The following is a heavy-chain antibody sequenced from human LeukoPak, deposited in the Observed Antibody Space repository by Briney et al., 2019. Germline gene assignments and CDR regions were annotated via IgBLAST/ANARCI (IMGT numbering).Heavy chain of an antibody. D-gene: IGHD3-10*01. V-gene: IGHV4-31*03. CDR2: IYYSGSA. Sequence: SETLSLTCTVSGVSISSGGYYWSWIRQHPGKGLEWIGYIYYSGSAYYNPFLKSRVTISVDTSENQFSLKLSSVTAADTAVYYCARVNYGSATKEDYWGQGTLVTVSS. J-gene: IGHJ4*02. CDR3: ARVNYGSATKEDY. CDR1: GVSISSGGYY.